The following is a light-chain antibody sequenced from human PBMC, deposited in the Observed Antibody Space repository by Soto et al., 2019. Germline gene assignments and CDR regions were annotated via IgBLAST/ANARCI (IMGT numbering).Light chain of an antibody. Sequence: QSVLTQPASVSGSPGQSITISCAGTSSDIGGSEYVAWYQQHPGKAPKLMIYGVSNRPSGVSNRFSGSKSGNTASLTISGLHAEDEADYFCYSSISSSTNFYVFGTVTKVTVL. CDR2: GVS. CDR1: SSDIGGSEY. V-gene: IGLV2-14*03. CDR3: YSSISSSTNFYV. J-gene: IGLJ1*01.